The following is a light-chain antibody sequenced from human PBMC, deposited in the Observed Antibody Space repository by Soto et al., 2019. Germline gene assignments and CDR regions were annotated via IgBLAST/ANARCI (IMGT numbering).Light chain of an antibody. J-gene: IGKJ5*01. CDR2: AAS. Sequence: EIVLTQSPVTLSLSPGERATLSCRASQSINNYLAWYQQKPGQAPRLLIYAASTRAAGIPARFSGSGSGTDFTLTISSLQSEDFAIYYCQQYYDWPITFGQGTRLEIK. CDR1: QSINNY. V-gene: IGKV3-15*01. CDR3: QQYYDWPIT.